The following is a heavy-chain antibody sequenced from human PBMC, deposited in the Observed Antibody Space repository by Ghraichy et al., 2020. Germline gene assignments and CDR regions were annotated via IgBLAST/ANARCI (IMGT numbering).Heavy chain of an antibody. CDR2: IYYSGST. CDR3: ASYRSDYGDYGDPFDY. Sequence: SETLSLTCTVSGGSISSSSYYWGWIRQPPGKGLEWIGSIYYSGSTYYNPSLKSRVTISVDTSKNQFSLKLSSVTAADTAVYYCASYRSDYGDYGDPFDYWGQGTLVTVSS. V-gene: IGHV4-39*01. J-gene: IGHJ4*02. CDR1: GGSISSSSYY. D-gene: IGHD4-17*01.